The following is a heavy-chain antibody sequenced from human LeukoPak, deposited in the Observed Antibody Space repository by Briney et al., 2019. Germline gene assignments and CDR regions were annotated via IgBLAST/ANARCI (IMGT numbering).Heavy chain of an antibody. D-gene: IGHD2-15*01. Sequence: SETLSLTCTVSGDSISSYYWSWIRQPPGKGLEWIGEINHSGSTNYNPSLKSRVTISVDTSKNQFSLKLSSVTAADTAVYYCARDKGFYGMDVWGQGTTVTVSS. CDR3: ARDKGFYGMDV. V-gene: IGHV4-34*01. CDR1: GDSISSYY. J-gene: IGHJ6*02. CDR2: INHSGST.